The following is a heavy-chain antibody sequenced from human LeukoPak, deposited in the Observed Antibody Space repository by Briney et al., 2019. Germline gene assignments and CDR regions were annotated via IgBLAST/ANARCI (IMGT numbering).Heavy chain of an antibody. J-gene: IGHJ4*02. V-gene: IGHV3-33*01. Sequence: GRSLRLSCAASGFTFSSYGMHWVRQAPGKGLEWVAVIWYDGSNKYYADSVKGRFTISRDNSKNTLYLQMNSLRAEDTAVYYCASYEQQLAYYDYWGQGTLVTVSS. D-gene: IGHD6-13*01. CDR2: IWYDGSNK. CDR3: ASYEQQLAYYDY. CDR1: GFTFSSYG.